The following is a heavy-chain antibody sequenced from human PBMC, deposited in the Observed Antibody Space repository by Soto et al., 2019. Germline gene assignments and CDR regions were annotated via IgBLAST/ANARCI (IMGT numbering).Heavy chain of an antibody. V-gene: IGHV1-46*01. CDR2: INPSGGST. CDR1: GYTFTSYY. J-gene: IGHJ3*02. Sequence: GASVKVSCKASGYTFTSYYMHWVRQAPGQGLEWMGIINPSGGSTSYAQKFQGRVTMTRDTSTSTVYMELSSLRSEDTAVYYCARDRIVVVVAADDAFDIWGQVTMVTVSS. CDR3: ARDRIVVVVAADDAFDI. D-gene: IGHD2-15*01.